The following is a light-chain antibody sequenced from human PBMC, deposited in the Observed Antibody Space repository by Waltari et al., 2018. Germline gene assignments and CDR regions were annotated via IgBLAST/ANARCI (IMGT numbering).Light chain of an antibody. J-gene: IGKJ2*01. Sequence: DIQMTQSPPSLSASVGDRVTITCRASQDIYNYLNWYQQKPGKAPKLLIYGASNLETGVPSRFSGGGSGTDFTFTISSLQPEDIATYYCQQYDDPPYTFGQGTKLDIK. CDR3: QQYDDPPYT. CDR1: QDIYNY. CDR2: GAS. V-gene: IGKV1-33*01.